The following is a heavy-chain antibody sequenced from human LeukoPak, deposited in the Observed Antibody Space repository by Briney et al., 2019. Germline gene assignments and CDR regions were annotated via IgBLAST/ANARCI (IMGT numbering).Heavy chain of an antibody. CDR1: GYTFPSYG. D-gene: IGHD3-10*01. Sequence: ASVKDSCKACGYTFPSYGISWVRQAPGQGLEWMGWISAYNGNTNYAQKLQGRVTMTTDTSTSTAYMELRSLRSDDTAVYYCARVHSYYYGSGSYCSDYWGQGTLVTVSS. J-gene: IGHJ4*02. CDR2: ISAYNGNT. CDR3: ARVHSYYYGSGSYCSDY. V-gene: IGHV1-18*01.